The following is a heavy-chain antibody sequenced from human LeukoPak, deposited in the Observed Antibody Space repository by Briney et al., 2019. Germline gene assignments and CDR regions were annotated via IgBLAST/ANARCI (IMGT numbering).Heavy chain of an antibody. J-gene: IGHJ4*02. D-gene: IGHD2/OR15-2a*01. CDR2: IISDGSWT. V-gene: IGHV3-74*01. Sequence: GGSLRLSCEASGNYWMHYVRQGPGKGLGWVSQIISDGSWTSYADSVKGRFTISKAKAKNTVYLQMNSLRAEDTAVYYCVSFYETYWGRGTLVTVSS. CDR3: VSFYETY. CDR1: GNYW.